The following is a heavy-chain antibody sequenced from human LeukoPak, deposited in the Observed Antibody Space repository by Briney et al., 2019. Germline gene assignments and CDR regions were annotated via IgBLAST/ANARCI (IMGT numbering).Heavy chain of an antibody. CDR3: ARAPSSWYGAPFDY. CDR1: GFTFDDYG. J-gene: IGHJ4*02. D-gene: IGHD6-13*01. Sequence: PGGSLRLSCAASGFTFDDYGMSWVRQAPGKGLEWVSGINWNGGSTGYADSVKGRFTISRDNAKNSLYLQMNSLRAEDTAVYYCARAPSSWYGAPFDYWGQGTLVTVSS. V-gene: IGHV3-20*04. CDR2: INWNGGST.